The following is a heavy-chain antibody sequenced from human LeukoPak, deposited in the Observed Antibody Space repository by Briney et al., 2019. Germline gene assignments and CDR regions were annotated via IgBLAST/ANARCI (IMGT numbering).Heavy chain of an antibody. CDR1: GYTFTSYD. CDR2: MNPNSGNT. D-gene: IGHD3-10*01. Sequence: ASVKVSCKASGYTFTSYDINWVRQATGQGLEWMGWMNPNSGNTGYAQKFQGRVTMTRNTSISTAYMELSSLRSEDTAVYYCARGPPLLWLGQAQFQHWGQGTLVTVSS. J-gene: IGHJ1*01. V-gene: IGHV1-8*01. CDR3: ARGPPLLWLGQAQFQH.